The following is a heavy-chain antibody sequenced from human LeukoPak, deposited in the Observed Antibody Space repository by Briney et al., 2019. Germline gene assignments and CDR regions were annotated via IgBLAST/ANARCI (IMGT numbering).Heavy chain of an antibody. D-gene: IGHD2-15*01. CDR3: ARDKRGALDY. CDR2: INPSGDST. V-gene: IGHV1-46*01. CDR1: GYTFTSYD. J-gene: IGHJ4*02. Sequence: ASVKVSCKASGYTFTSYDINWVRQAPGQGLEWMAVINPSGDSTTYAQKFQGRFTMTRDTSTSTVYMDLSNLTSEDTAVYYCARDKRGALDYWGQGTQVTVSS.